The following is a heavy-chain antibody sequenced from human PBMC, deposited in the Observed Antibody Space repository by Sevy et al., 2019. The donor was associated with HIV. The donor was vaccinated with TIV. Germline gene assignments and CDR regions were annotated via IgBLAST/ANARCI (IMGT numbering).Heavy chain of an antibody. V-gene: IGHV4-59*01. Sequence: SETLSLTCTVSGGSISSYYWSWIRQPPGKGLEWIGYIYYSGSTNYNPSLKSRVTISVDTSKNQFSLKPSSVTAADTAVYYCARDRYYDSSGVFDYWGQGTLVTVSS. J-gene: IGHJ4*02. D-gene: IGHD3-22*01. CDR3: ARDRYYDSSGVFDY. CDR2: IYYSGST. CDR1: GGSISSYY.